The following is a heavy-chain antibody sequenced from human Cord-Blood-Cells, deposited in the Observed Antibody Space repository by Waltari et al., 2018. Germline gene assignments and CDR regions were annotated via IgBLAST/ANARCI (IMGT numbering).Heavy chain of an antibody. D-gene: IGHD3-10*01. CDR2: INHSGST. Sequence: QVQLQQWGAGLLKPSETLSLTCAVYGGSFSGYYWSWIRQPPGKGLEWIGEINHSGSTNYNPSRKSRGTISVDTSKNQFSLKLSSVTAADTAVYYCARMVSVRGVIFDYWGQGTLVTVSS. J-gene: IGHJ4*02. V-gene: IGHV4-34*01. CDR1: GGSFSGYY. CDR3: ARMVSVRGVIFDY.